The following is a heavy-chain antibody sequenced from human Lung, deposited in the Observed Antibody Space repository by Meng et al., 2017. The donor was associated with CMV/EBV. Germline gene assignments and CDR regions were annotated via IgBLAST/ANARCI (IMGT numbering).Heavy chain of an antibody. CDR2: ISWSGDYI. CDR3: TNAVGATIADTFDI. J-gene: IGHJ3*02. V-gene: IGHV3-9*01. Sequence: LSLTCAASGFTFSNIAMAWVRQAPGKGLEWVSGISWSGDYIGYAESVKGRFTISRDNAKNSLYLQMDSLRAEDTALYYCTNAVGATIADTFDIWGQGTMVTVSS. CDR1: GFTFSNIA. D-gene: IGHD1-26*01.